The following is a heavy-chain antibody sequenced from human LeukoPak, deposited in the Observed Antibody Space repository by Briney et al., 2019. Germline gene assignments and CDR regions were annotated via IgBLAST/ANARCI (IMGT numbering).Heavy chain of an antibody. Sequence: GASVKVSCKASGYTFTGYYMHWVRQAPGQGLEWMGWINPNSGGTNYAQEFQGRVTMSRDTSISTAYMELSRLRSDDTAVYYCARDVVGASEVDYWGQGTLVTVSS. J-gene: IGHJ4*02. D-gene: IGHD1-26*01. CDR2: INPNSGGT. CDR3: ARDVVGASEVDY. CDR1: GYTFTGYY. V-gene: IGHV1-2*02.